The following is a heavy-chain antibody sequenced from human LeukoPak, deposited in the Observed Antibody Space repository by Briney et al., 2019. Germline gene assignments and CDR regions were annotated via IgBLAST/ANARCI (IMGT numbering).Heavy chain of an antibody. J-gene: IGHJ4*02. Sequence: ASVKVSCKASGYTFTGYYMRWVRQAPGQGLEWMGIINPSGGSTSYAQKFQGRVTMTRDTSTSTVYMELSSLRSEDTAVYYCARASSGSQPYDYWGQGTLVTVSS. CDR3: ARASSGSQPYDY. V-gene: IGHV1-46*01. CDR1: GYTFTGYY. D-gene: IGHD3-10*01. CDR2: INPSGGST.